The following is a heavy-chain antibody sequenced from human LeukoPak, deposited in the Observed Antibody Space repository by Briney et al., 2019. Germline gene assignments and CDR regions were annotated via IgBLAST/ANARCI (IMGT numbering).Heavy chain of an antibody. CDR1: GYTFSNYG. D-gene: IGHD6-19*01. V-gene: IGHV1-18*01. CDR3: ARVSITVAGIDY. Sequence: ASVKVSCKASGYTFSNYGITWVRQAPGQGLEWMGWISTYNGNTNYALKLQGRVTMTTDTSTSTVYMELRSLRFDDTAVYYCARVSITVAGIDYWGQGTLVTVSS. CDR2: ISTYNGNT. J-gene: IGHJ4*02.